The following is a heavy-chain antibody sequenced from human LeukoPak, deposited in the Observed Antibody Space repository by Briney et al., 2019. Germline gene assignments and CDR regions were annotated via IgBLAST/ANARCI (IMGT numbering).Heavy chain of an antibody. Sequence: ASVKVSCKASGYTFTGYYMHWVRQAPGQGLEWMGWINPNSGGTNYAQKFQGRVTMTRDTSISTAYMELSRLRSDDTAGYYCARVPLLSSGRINWFDPWGQGTLVTVSS. CDR1: GYTFTGYY. D-gene: IGHD6-19*01. CDR3: ARVPLLSSGRINWFDP. J-gene: IGHJ5*02. V-gene: IGHV1-2*02. CDR2: INPNSGGT.